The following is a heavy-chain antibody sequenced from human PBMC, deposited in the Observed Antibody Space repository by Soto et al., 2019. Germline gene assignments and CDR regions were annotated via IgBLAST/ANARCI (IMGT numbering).Heavy chain of an antibody. J-gene: IGHJ4*02. CDR1: GGSISSGGYS. Sequence: QLQLQESGSGLVKPSQTLSLTCAVSGGSISSGGYSWSWIRQPPGKGLEWIGYIYHSGSTYYNPSIKSRVTRSVDRSKNQFSLKVSSVAAADTAVYYCARAYGDYAEYYFDYWGQGTLVTVSS. CDR3: ARAYGDYAEYYFDY. CDR2: IYHSGST. V-gene: IGHV4-30-2*01. D-gene: IGHD4-17*01.